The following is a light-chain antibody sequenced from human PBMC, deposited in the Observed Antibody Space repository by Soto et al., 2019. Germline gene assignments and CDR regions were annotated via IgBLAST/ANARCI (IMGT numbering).Light chain of an antibody. V-gene: IGKV1-5*01. Sequence: EIHMTQSPSTLSASVGDRVTITCRASQIVSSRLAWYQQKPGKAPKVLIYDASSLNIGVPSRFSGFGSGTEFTLSISGLQPDDFGTYYCQQYYMGWTFGQGTKVDI. CDR1: QIVSSR. J-gene: IGKJ1*01. CDR3: QQYYMGWT. CDR2: DAS.